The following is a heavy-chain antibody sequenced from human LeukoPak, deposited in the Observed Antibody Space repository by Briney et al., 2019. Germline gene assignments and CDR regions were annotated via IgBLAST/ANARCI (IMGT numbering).Heavy chain of an antibody. V-gene: IGHV4-59*08. J-gene: IGHJ4*02. CDR1: GGSISSYY. CDR2: MYYSGST. CDR3: ARGRTYVDY. Sequence: SETLSLTCTVSGGSISSYYWSCIRQPPGKGLEWIGYMYYSGSTNYNHSLKSRVTISIDTSKNQFSLKLSSVTAADMAVYYCARGRTYVDYRRQGGLVTVSS. D-gene: IGHD1-26*01.